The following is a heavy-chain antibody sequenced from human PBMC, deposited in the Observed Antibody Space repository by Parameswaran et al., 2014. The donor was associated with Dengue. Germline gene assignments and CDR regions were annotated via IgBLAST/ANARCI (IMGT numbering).Heavy chain of an antibody. CDR2: IWFDGRNK. D-gene: IGHD6-13*01. Sequence: WIRQPPGKGLEWVALIWFDGRNKYSADSVKGRFTVSRDNSKNTVYLQMKSLRAEDTAIYYCARDGVAADGMDVWGQGTTVTVSS. CDR3: ARDGVAADGMDV. V-gene: IGHV3-33*01. J-gene: IGHJ6*02.